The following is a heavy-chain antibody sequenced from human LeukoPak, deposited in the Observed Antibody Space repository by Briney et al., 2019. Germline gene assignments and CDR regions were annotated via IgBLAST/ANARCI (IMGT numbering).Heavy chain of an antibody. Sequence: GGSLSLSCAASGFVFSASYMSWVRKAPGKGLEWVATIKPDGSEKYHVDSVSGRFTISRDNTNDSLFLQMNSLRVDDTAVYYCARDYKYAFDNWGQGTLVTVSS. CDR3: ARDYKYAFDN. D-gene: IGHD5-24*01. CDR2: IKPDGSEK. J-gene: IGHJ4*02. CDR1: GFVFSASY. V-gene: IGHV3-7*01.